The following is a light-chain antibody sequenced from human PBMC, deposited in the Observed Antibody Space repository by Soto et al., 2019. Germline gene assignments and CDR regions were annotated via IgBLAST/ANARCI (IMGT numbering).Light chain of an antibody. CDR2: DVS. CDR1: QSISKW. J-gene: IGKJ2*01. CDR3: QQYSYYST. V-gene: IGKV1-5*01. Sequence: DIQMTQSPSTLSASVGDRVTITCRASQSISKWLAWYQQKPGKAPKVLIYDVSSLQSGVPSRFSGSGYGTEFTLTISTLQPDDFATYYCQQYSYYSTFGQGTKLE.